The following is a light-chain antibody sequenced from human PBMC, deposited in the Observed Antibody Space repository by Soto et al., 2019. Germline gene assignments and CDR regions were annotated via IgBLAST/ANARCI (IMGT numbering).Light chain of an antibody. CDR2: DNY. V-gene: IGLV1-51*01. Sequence: QSVLTQPPSVSAAQGHMVTMSCSGSSSNIENNFVSWYQQLPGTAPKLLIYDNYKRPSGIPDRFSGSKSGTSATLGITGLQTGDEADYYCGSWDSSLSSYVFGTGTKVTVL. CDR1: SSNIENNF. J-gene: IGLJ1*01. CDR3: GSWDSSLSSYV.